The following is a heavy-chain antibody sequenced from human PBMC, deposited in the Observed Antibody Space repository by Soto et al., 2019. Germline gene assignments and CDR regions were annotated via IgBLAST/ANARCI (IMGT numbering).Heavy chain of an antibody. CDR2: IYHSGST. CDR1: GGSISSGGYS. Sequence: SETLSLTCAVSGGSISSGGYSWSWIRQPPGMGLEWIGYIYHSGSTYYNPSLKSRVTISVDRSKNQFSLKLSSVTAADTAVYYCATGYCSGGSCYSAPYYYYGMDVWGQGTTVTVSS. J-gene: IGHJ6*02. V-gene: IGHV4-30-2*01. CDR3: ATGYCSGGSCYSAPYYYYGMDV. D-gene: IGHD2-15*01.